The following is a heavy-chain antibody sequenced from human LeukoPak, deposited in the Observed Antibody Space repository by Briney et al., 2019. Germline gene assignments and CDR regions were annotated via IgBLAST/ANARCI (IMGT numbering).Heavy chain of an antibody. V-gene: IGHV4-38-2*02. J-gene: IGHJ4*02. Sequence: SETLPLTCTVSGYSIKSGYFWGWLRQSPAKGLEWIGSIYHSGNIYYNPSLKSRVTISVDTSKNQVSLKLSSVTAADTAVYYCARIGYSSEWYADLWGQGTLVTVSS. D-gene: IGHD6-25*01. CDR1: GYSIKSGYF. CDR2: IYHSGNI. CDR3: ARIGYSSEWYADL.